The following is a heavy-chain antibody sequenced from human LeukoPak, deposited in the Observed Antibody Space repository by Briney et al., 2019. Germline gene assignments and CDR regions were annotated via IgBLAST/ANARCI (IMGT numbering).Heavy chain of an antibody. CDR3: ARDTRVYDSSGYHYFDY. CDR1: GGSISSYY. D-gene: IGHD3-22*01. Sequence: PSETLSLTCTVSGGSISSYYWSWVRQPPGKGLEWIGHIYDTGNTNYNPSLGSRVTISVDTSKNQFSLRLTSVTAADTAVYFCARDTRVYDSSGYHYFDYWGQGSLVAVSS. V-gene: IGHV4-59*01. CDR2: IYDTGNT. J-gene: IGHJ4*02.